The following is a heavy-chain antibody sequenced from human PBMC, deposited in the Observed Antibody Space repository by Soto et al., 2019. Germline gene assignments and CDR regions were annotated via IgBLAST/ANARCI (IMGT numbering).Heavy chain of an antibody. D-gene: IGHD2-2*01. CDR1: GGTFGSYA. CDR2: IIPISGTA. Sequence: QVQLVQSGAEVKKPGSSVKVSCKASGGTFGSYAISWVRQALGQGLEWMGGIIPISGTANYAQKFQGRVTITADESTSTAYMELSSLRSEDTAVYYCARSQGSSTSLEIYYYYYYGMDVWGQGTTVTVSS. J-gene: IGHJ6*02. CDR3: ARSQGSSTSLEIYYYYYYGMDV. V-gene: IGHV1-69*01.